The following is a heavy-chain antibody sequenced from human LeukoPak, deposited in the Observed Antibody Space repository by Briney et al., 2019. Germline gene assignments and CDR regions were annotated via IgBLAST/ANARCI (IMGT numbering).Heavy chain of an antibody. CDR1: GGSIRNYY. CDR3: ARVYYSSSYDYWYFDL. V-gene: IGHV4-59*01. J-gene: IGHJ2*01. CDR2: IYYSGST. D-gene: IGHD6-13*01. Sequence: SETLSLTCTVSGGSIRNYYWSWIRQPPGKGLEWIGYIYYSGSTNYNPSLKSRVAISVDTSKNQFSLKLSSVTAADTAVYYCARVYYSSSYDYWYFDLWGRGTLVTVSS.